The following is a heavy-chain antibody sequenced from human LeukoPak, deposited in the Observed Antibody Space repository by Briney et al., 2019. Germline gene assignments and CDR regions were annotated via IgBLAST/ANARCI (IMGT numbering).Heavy chain of an antibody. J-gene: IGHJ5*02. Sequence: ASVKVSCKASGYTFTGYYMHWVRQAPGQGLEWMGWINPNSGGTNYAQKFQGRVTMTRDTSISTAYMELSRLRSDDTAVYYCARQQYGDYGNWFDPWGQGTLVTVSS. CDR1: GYTFTGYY. CDR2: INPNSGGT. V-gene: IGHV1-2*02. D-gene: IGHD4-17*01. CDR3: ARQQYGDYGNWFDP.